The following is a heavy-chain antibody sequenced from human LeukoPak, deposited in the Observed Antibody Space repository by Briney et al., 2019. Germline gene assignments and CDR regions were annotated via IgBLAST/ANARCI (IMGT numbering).Heavy chain of an antibody. CDR3: ARDRDSSGYYYWGY. D-gene: IGHD3-22*01. V-gene: IGHV3-74*01. CDR1: GFTFSSYW. Sequence: PGGSLRLSCAASGFTFSSYWMHWVRQAPGKGLVWVSRINSDGSSTSYADSVKGRFTISRDNSKNTLYLQMNSLRAEDTAVYYCARDRDSSGYYYWGYWGQGSLVTVSS. CDR2: INSDGSST. J-gene: IGHJ4*02.